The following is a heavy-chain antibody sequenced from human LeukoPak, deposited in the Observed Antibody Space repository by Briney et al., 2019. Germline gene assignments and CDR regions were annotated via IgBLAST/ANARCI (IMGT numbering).Heavy chain of an antibody. CDR3: AREGSGSGSYYRWFDP. V-gene: IGHV4-59*01. Sequence: PSETLSLTCTVSGGSISSYYWSWIRQPPGKGLEWIGYIYYSGSTNYNPSLKSRVTTSVDTSKNQFSLKLSSVTAADTAVYYCAREGSGSGSYYRWFDPWGQGTLVTVSS. J-gene: IGHJ5*02. CDR1: GGSISSYY. D-gene: IGHD3-10*01. CDR2: IYYSGST.